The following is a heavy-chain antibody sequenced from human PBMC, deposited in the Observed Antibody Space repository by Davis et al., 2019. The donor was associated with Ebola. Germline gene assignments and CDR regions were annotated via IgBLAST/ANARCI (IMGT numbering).Heavy chain of an antibody. CDR3: TTPGGQDSGYDVFDI. V-gene: IGHV1-69*13. J-gene: IGHJ3*02. CDR1: GGTFSTCP. CDR2: IIPIFGTP. D-gene: IGHD5-12*01. Sequence: AASVKVSCKVSGGTFSTCPINWVRQAPGQGLEWVGGIIPIFGTPNYAQKFQGRVTLTADESTSTAYMELSSLRSEDTALYYCTTPGGQDSGYDVFDIWGQGTMVTVSS.